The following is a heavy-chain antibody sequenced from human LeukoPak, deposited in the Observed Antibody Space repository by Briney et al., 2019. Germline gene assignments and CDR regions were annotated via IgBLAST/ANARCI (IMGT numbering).Heavy chain of an antibody. CDR1: GFTLSSYA. Sequence: PGGSLRLSCAAYGFTLSSYAMSWVRQAPGKGLEWVSAISGSGGSTYYADSVKGRFTISRDNSKNTLYLQMNSLRAEDTAVYYCAKSQPYSRQWLVSFFDYWGQGTLVTVSS. CDR2: ISGSGGST. J-gene: IGHJ4*02. D-gene: IGHD6-19*01. CDR3: AKSQPYSRQWLVSFFDY. V-gene: IGHV3-23*01.